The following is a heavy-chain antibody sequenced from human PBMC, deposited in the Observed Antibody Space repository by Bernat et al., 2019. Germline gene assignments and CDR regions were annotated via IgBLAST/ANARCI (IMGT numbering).Heavy chain of an antibody. V-gene: IGHV4-39*01. CDR2: IYYSGST. CDR1: GGSISSSSYY. D-gene: IGHD6-13*01. Sequence: QLQLQESGPGLVEPSETLSLTCTVSGGSISSSSYYWGWIRQPPGKGLEWIGSIYYSGSTYYNPSLKSRVTISVDTSKNQSSLKLSSVTAADTAVYYCARHDIYSSSWPPLDYWGQGTLVTVSS. CDR3: ARHDIYSSSWPPLDY. J-gene: IGHJ4*02.